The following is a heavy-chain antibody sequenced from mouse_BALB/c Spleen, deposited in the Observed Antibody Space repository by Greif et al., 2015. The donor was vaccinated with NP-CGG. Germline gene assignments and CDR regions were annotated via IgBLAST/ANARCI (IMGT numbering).Heavy chain of an antibody. CDR1: GYTFTSYW. Sequence: KPGASVKLSCKASGYTFTSYWIHWVKQRPGQGLEWIGSINPDNGGTKYNEKFKSKATLTVDKPSSAAYMQLSSLTSEDSAVYYSSRRYYDGSSWPYFDYWGQGTTLTVSS. J-gene: IGHJ2*01. D-gene: IGHD1-1*01. CDR2: INPDNGGT. V-gene: IGHV1-53*01. CDR3: SRRYYDGSSWPYFDY.